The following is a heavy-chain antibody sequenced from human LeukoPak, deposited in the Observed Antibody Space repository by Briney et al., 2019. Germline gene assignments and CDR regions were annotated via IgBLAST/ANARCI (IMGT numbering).Heavy chain of an antibody. CDR1: GGSFSGYH. J-gene: IGHJ4*02. D-gene: IGHD3-16*01. Sequence: PSETLSLTCDVYGGSFSGYHWNWIRLSPGKGLEWIGEINHSGSTNYNPSLKSRVAISIDTSKNQFSLKLNSVTAADTAVYFCARVFPESYERSPYFDYWGQGTLVTVSS. CDR2: INHSGST. CDR3: ARVFPESYERSPYFDY. V-gene: IGHV4-34*01.